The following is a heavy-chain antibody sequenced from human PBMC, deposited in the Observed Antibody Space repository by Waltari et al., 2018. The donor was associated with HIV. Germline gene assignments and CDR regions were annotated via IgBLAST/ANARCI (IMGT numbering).Heavy chain of an antibody. CDR1: GVSISSTNW. Sequence: QVQVQESGPGLVKPSGTLSLTCAVSGVSISSTNWWSWVRQPPGKGLEWIGEISQSGDTNYNPSLKSRVAISVDKSKTQFSLMLSSVTAADTAVYYCARVAARTSYYFYYMDVWGRGTTVTVSS. J-gene: IGHJ6*03. CDR3: ARVAARTSYYFYYMDV. V-gene: IGHV4-4*02. CDR2: ISQSGDT. D-gene: IGHD6-6*01.